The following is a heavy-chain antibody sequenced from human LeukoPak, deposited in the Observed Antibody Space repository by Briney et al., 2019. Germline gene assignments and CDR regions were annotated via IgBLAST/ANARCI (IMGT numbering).Heavy chain of an antibody. CDR3: AKRSAAGTVGYFDY. Sequence: GGSLRLSCTASGFIFSNHGMNWVRQAPGKGLEWISYISSTSADIYYVDSVKGRFTISRDNAKNSLYLQMNSLRPEDTALYYCAKRSAAGTVGYFDYWGQGTLVTVSS. CDR2: ISSTSADI. D-gene: IGHD6-13*01. J-gene: IGHJ4*02. CDR1: GFIFSNHG. V-gene: IGHV3-21*05.